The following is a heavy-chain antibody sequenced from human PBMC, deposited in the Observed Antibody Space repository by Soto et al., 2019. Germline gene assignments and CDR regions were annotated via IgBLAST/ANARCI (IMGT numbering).Heavy chain of an antibody. CDR2: ISYDGSNK. V-gene: IGHV3-30-3*01. CDR1: GFTFSSYA. D-gene: IGHD3-10*01. Sequence: GGSLRLSCAASGFTFSSYAMHWVRQAPGKGLEWVAVISYDGSNKYYADSVKGRFTISRDNSKNTLYLQMNSLRAEDTAVYYCASSLLWFGELYHDAFDIWGQGTMVTV. J-gene: IGHJ3*02. CDR3: ASSLLWFGELYHDAFDI.